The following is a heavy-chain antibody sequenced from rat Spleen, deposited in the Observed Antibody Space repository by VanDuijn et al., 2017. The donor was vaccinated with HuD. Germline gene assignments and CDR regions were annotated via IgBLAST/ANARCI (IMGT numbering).Heavy chain of an antibody. CDR3: TRDQRLPGPY. Sequence: EVQLVESGGGLVQPGRSLKFSCAASGFTFSDYAMAWVRQAPKTGLEWVATISTSGGSTYYPDSVQGRFTISRNNAKSTLYLQMNSLRSEDTATYYCTRDQRLPGPYWGQGVMVTVSS. V-gene: IGHV5-17*01. D-gene: IGHD1-4*01. CDR2: ISTSGGST. CDR1: GFTFSDYA. J-gene: IGHJ2*01.